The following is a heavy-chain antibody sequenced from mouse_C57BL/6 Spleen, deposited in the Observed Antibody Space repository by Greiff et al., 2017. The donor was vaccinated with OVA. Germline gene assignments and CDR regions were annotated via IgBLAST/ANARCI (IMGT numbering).Heavy chain of an antibody. CDR3: ARSWD. Sequence: QVQLQQPGAELVKPGASVKLSCKASGYTFTSYWMHWVKQRPGQGLEWIGEIDPSDSYTNYNQKFKGKATLTVDTSSSTAYMQLSGLTSEDSAVYYCARSWDWGQGTTLTVSA. CDR2: IDPSDSYT. CDR1: GYTFTSYW. J-gene: IGHJ2*01. V-gene: IGHV1-50*01.